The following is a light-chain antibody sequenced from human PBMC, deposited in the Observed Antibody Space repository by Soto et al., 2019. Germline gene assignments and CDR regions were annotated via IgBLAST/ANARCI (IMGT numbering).Light chain of an antibody. CDR1: KLGHKY. Sequence: SYELTQPPSVSVSPGQTASITCSGDKLGHKYVSCYQQKPGQSPILVIYQDSKRPSGIPERVSGSNSGSTATLTISETQAMDEADYYCQTWASSIVVFGGGTKLTVL. J-gene: IGLJ2*01. CDR2: QDS. V-gene: IGLV3-1*01. CDR3: QTWASSIVV.